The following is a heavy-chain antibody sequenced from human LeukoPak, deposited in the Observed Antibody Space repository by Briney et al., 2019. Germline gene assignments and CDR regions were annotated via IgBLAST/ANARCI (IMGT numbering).Heavy chain of an antibody. CDR2: INHSGST. J-gene: IGHJ4*02. Sequence: SETLSLTCAVYGRSFSGYYWSWIRQPPGKGLEWIGEINHSGSTNYNPSLKSRVTISVDTSKNQFSLKLSSVTAADTAVYYCARGPDYGDYVSHVFWGQGTLVTVSS. CDR3: ARGPDYGDYVSHVF. V-gene: IGHV4-34*01. D-gene: IGHD4-17*01. CDR1: GRSFSGYY.